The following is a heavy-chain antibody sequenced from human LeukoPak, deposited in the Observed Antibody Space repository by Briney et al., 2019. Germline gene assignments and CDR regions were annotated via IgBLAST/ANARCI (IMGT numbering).Heavy chain of an antibody. D-gene: IGHD2-15*01. CDR1: GFTFSNAW. Sequence: GGSLRLSCAASGFTFSNAWMSWVRQAPGKGLEWVGRIKSKTDGGTTDYAAPVKGRFTISSDDSKNTLYLQMDSLKTEDTAVYYCTTQDIVVVVAAPWGQGTLVSVSS. J-gene: IGHJ5*02. V-gene: IGHV3-15*01. CDR2: IKSKTDGGTT. CDR3: TTQDIVVVVAAP.